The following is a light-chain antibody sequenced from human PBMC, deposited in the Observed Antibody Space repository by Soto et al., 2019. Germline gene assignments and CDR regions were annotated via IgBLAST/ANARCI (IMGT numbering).Light chain of an antibody. CDR2: EVS. Sequence: QSALTQPASVSGSPGQSITISCTGTSSXVGGYNYVSWYQQHPGKAPKLMIYEVSNRPSGVSNRFSGSKSGNTASLTISGLQAEDEADYYCSSYTSSSTGYVFGTGTKVTVL. CDR1: SSXVGGYNY. J-gene: IGLJ1*01. CDR3: SSYTSSSTGYV. V-gene: IGLV2-14*01.